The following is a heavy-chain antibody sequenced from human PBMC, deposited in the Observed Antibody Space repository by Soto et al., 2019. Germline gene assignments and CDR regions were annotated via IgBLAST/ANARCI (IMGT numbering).Heavy chain of an antibody. V-gene: IGHV3-23*01. Sequence: PGGSLRLSCATSGFTFDNYAVSWVRQAPGKGLEWVSFISGSGDYTYYADSVRGRFTISRDNSQNTLYLQMNGLRAADTAVYFCARARYYDWCFDLWGLGTPVTVSS. D-gene: IGHD3-9*01. CDR1: GFTFDNYA. CDR2: ISGSGDYT. CDR3: ARARYYDWCFDL. J-gene: IGHJ4*02.